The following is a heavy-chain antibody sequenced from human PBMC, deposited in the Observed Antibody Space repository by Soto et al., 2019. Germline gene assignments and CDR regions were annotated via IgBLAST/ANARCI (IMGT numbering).Heavy chain of an antibody. CDR3: ARGRGYSPGGMDV. CDR2: IIPILGIA. CDR1: GGTFSSYT. J-gene: IGHJ6*02. D-gene: IGHD5-18*01. V-gene: IGHV1-69*02. Sequence: QVQLVQSGAEVKKPGSSVKVSCKASGGTFSSYTISWVRQAPGQGLEWMGRIIPILGIANYAQKFQGRVTITADKSTSTAYMELSSLRSEDTAVYYCARGRGYSPGGMDVWGQGTTVSVSS.